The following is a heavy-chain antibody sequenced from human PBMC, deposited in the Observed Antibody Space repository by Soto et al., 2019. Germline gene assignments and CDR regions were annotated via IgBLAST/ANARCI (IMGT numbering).Heavy chain of an antibody. Sequence: QVQLQESGPGLVKPSETLSLTCTVSGGSITNYYCSWFRQPPGKGLEWIGYINYDGYSAYNLSLKRRVTLSMAASKTHFSLMLESVTAIDTAVYYCARPGFGPLHGLVDVWGPGTTVIVSS. CDR3: ARPGFGPLHGLVDV. J-gene: IGHJ6*02. V-gene: IGHV4-59*08. CDR1: GGSITNYY. CDR2: INYDGYS. D-gene: IGHD3-10*01.